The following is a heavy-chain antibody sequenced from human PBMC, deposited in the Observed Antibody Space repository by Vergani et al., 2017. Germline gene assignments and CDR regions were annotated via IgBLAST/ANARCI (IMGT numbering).Heavy chain of an antibody. CDR2: ISYDGSNK. D-gene: IGHD4-23*01. CDR3: AKDLPSGTYGGDWLAP. CDR1: GFSFSSYG. Sequence: QVQLVESGGGVVQPGKSLRLSCAASGFSFSSYGMHWVRQAPGKGLEGVAVISYDGSNKYYADSVKGRFTISRDTSKDTLYLQMNSLRAEDTAVYYCAKDLPSGTYGGDWLAPWGQGTLVTVSS. J-gene: IGHJ5*02. V-gene: IGHV3-30*18.